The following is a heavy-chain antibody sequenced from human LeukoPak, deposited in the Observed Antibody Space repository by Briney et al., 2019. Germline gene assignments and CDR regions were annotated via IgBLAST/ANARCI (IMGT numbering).Heavy chain of an antibody. CDR2: IYSGGST. V-gene: IGHV3-53*01. CDR1: GFTFSNNY. CDR3: ARDGNGGYYYYYMDV. Sequence: GGSLRLSCAASGFTFSNNYMSWVRQAPGKGLEWVSVIYSGGSTYYADSVKGRFTISRDNSKNTLYLQMNSLRAEDTAVYYCARDGNGGYYYYYMDVWGKGTTVTISS. J-gene: IGHJ6*03. D-gene: IGHD7-27*01.